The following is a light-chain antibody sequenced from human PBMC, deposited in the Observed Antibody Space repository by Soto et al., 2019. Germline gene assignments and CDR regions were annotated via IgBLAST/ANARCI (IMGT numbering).Light chain of an antibody. Sequence: DIQMTQSPSTLSASVGDRVTITCRASQSIGRWLAWYPQKPGKAPNLLIYDASSLEGGVPSRFSGSGAGTKCTLTISSLQPDDVETDYCQHYNTYSSTFGQGTKVDIK. V-gene: IGKV1-5*01. J-gene: IGKJ1*01. CDR1: QSIGRW. CDR3: QHYNTYSST. CDR2: DAS.